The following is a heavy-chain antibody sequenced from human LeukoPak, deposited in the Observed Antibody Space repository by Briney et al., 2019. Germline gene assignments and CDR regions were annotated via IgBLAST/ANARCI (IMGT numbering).Heavy chain of an antibody. J-gene: IGHJ3*02. CDR2: IYYSGNT. CDR1: GGPISGDH. V-gene: IGHV4-59*08. Sequence: SETLSLTCTVSGGPISGDHWNWIRQPPGKGLEWIGYIYYSGNTNYNPSLKSRVTISVDTSKNQFSLKLSSVTAADTAVYYCARRNDFDIWGQGTMVTVSS. CDR3: ARRNDFDI.